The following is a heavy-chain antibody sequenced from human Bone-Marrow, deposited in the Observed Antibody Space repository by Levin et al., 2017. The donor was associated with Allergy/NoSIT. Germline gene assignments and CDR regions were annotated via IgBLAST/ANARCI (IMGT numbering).Heavy chain of an antibody. CDR3: AREAEGALDV. V-gene: IGHV3-11*05. CDR2: ITTTSTFA. J-gene: IGHJ3*01. Sequence: SCAASGFRFSSYYMSWVRQAPGKGLEWVSYITTTSTFANYADSVKGRFTISRDKTKNSLFLQMNSLRADDTAVYYWAREAEGALDVWGHGTMVTVSS. CDR1: GFRFSSYY.